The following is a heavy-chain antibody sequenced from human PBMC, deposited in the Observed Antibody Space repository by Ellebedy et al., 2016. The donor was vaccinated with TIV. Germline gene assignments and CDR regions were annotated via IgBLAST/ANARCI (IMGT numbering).Heavy chain of an antibody. V-gene: IGHV3-49*03. D-gene: IGHD3-16*01. CDR2: IRSKAFGATT. CDR3: SRLGGAAGERSYYYYMDV. J-gene: IGHJ6*03. CDR1: GFRFGDYG. Sequence: PGGSLRLSCTASGFRFGDYGLNWFRQAPGKGLEWVSFIRSKAFGATTDYAASVEGRFTISRDDSKSIAYLQMNSLKTEDTAVYYCSRLGGAAGERSYYYYMDVWGKGTTVTVSS.